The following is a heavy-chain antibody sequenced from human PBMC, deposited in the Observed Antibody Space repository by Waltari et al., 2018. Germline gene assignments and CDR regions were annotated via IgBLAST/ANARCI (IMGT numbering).Heavy chain of an antibody. CDR1: GFTVSSNY. CDR3: ARDSRGGLFFDY. CDR2: IFSDGRT. V-gene: IGHV3-53*01. J-gene: IGHJ4*02. Sequence: EVQLVESGGGFIQSGGSLRLSCAASGFTVSSNYMSWVRQAPGKGVELVSVIFSDGRTYYADSVKGRFTISRDNSKNTLYLQINSLRAEDTAVYYCARDSRGGLFFDYWGQGTLVTVSS.